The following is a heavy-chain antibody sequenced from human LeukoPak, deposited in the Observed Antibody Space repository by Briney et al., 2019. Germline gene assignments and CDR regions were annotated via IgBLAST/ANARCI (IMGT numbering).Heavy chain of an antibody. CDR2: IYYSGST. CDR1: GGSISSSSYY. D-gene: IGHD6-13*01. J-gene: IGHJ4*02. V-gene: IGHV4-39*07. Sequence: PSETLSLTCTVSGGSISSSSYYWGWIRQPPGKGLEWIGSIYYSGSTYYNPSLKSRVTISVDTSKNQFSLKLSSVTAADTAVYYCAGKVIAAAGTEYFDYWGQGTLVTVSS. CDR3: AGKVIAAAGTEYFDY.